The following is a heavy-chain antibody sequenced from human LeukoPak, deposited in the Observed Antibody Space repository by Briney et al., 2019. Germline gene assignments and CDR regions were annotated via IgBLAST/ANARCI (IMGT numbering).Heavy chain of an antibody. Sequence: PGGSLRLSCAASGFTFSSYAKHWVRQAPGKGLEWVAVISYDGSNKYYADSVKGRFTISRDNSKNTLYLQMNSLRAEDTAVYYCATPVQKEVVVVAANDYWGQGTLVTVSS. CDR1: GFTFSSYA. CDR2: ISYDGSNK. D-gene: IGHD2-15*01. V-gene: IGHV3-30-3*01. J-gene: IGHJ4*02. CDR3: ATPVQKEVVVVAANDY.